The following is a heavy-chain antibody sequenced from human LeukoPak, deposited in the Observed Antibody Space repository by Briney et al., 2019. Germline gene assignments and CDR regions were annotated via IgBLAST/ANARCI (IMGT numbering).Heavy chain of an antibody. CDR3: ARGDGYSGYDSRGTFDY. CDR1: GYTFTTYG. V-gene: IGHV1-18*01. D-gene: IGHD5-12*01. CDR2: ISAYNGNT. Sequence: ASVKVSCKASGYTFTTYGISWVRQAPGQGLEWMGWISAYNGNTNYAQKLQGRVTMTTDTSTSTAYMELRSLRSDDTAVYYCARGDGYSGYDSRGTFDYWGQGTLVIVSS. J-gene: IGHJ4*02.